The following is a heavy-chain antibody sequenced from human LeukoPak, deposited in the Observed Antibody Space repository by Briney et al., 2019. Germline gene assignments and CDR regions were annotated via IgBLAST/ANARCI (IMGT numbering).Heavy chain of an antibody. Sequence: SLRLSCTGSGFTFGDYEVTWVRQAPGKGLELVGFIRTKLHNEATAFAASVKGRFTISRDDSKSIAYLQMNSLRTEDTALYYCTRWTTVSIFDVWGQGTMVTVS. CDR3: TRWTTVSIFDV. CDR2: IRTKLHNEAT. D-gene: IGHD4-17*01. CDR1: GFTFGDYE. J-gene: IGHJ3*01. V-gene: IGHV3-49*04.